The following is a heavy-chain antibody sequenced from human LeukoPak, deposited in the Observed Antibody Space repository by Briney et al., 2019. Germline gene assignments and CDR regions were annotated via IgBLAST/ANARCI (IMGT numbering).Heavy chain of an antibody. CDR1: GFTFSSHA. CDR3: ARHRSWSFDY. CDR2: ITSGSGSNV. J-gene: IGHJ4*02. D-gene: IGHD6-13*01. V-gene: IGHV3-23*01. Sequence: QTGGSLRLSCAASGFTFSSHAMSWVRQAPGKGLEWVSAITSGSGSNVYYTDSLKGRFPISRDNSKNPLYLQMTSLRAEDTAAYYCARHRSWSFDYWGQGTLVTVSA.